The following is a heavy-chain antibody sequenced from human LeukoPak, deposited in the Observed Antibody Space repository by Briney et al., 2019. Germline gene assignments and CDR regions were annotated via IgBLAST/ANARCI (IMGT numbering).Heavy chain of an antibody. V-gene: IGHV4-34*01. CDR3: ARGKYDSGGYYLDY. CDR2: INHSGTN. Sequence: SETLSLTCAVYGGSFSGYYWSWIRQPPGKGLKWIGEINHSGTNNYNPSLKSRVTISLDTSKSQFSLMLSSVTAADTAVYYCARGKYDSGGYYLDYWGQGTLVTVSS. CDR1: GGSFSGYY. J-gene: IGHJ4*02. D-gene: IGHD3-22*01.